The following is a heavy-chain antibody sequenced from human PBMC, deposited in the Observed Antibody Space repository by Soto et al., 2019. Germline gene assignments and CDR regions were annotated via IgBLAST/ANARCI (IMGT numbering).Heavy chain of an antibody. D-gene: IGHD2-8*01. Sequence: GGSLRLSCAASGFTFSNYWMHWVRQAPGKGLLWVSVITYDGSNKYYADSVKDRFTISRDNSKNTLYLQMNSLRAEDTAVYYCAKDNRRVLVLMVYAITDYGMDVWGQGTTVTVSS. CDR3: AKDNRRVLVLMVYAITDYGMDV. CDR1: GFTFSNYW. CDR2: ITYDGSNK. J-gene: IGHJ6*02. V-gene: IGHV3-30*18.